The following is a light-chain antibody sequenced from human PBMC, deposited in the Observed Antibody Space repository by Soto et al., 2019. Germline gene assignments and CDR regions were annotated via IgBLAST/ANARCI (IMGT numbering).Light chain of an antibody. CDR1: QSITSNF. CDR3: HPFGGSRT. CDR2: DAT. J-gene: IGKJ4*01. Sequence: IVLTQSPVTLSLSPGERATLSCGASQSITSNFVAWYQKKPGLPPRLLIFDATTRAIGTPDRFSGSGSGTDFTLTIRRLEPDDSAVYCCHPFGGSRTFGGGTKVEIK. V-gene: IGKV3D-20*01.